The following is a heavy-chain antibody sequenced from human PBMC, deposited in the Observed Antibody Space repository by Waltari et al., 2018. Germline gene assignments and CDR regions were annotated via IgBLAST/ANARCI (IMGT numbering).Heavy chain of an antibody. J-gene: IGHJ2*01. V-gene: IGHV3-9*03. CDR1: GFTFDDYA. Sequence: EVQLVESGGGLVQPGRSLRLSCAASGFTFDDYAMHWVRQAPGKGLEWVSGISWNSGSIGYADSVKGRFTISRDNAKNSLYLQMNSLRAEDMALYYCAKAVNDWYFDLWGRGTLVTVSS. CDR3: AKAVNDWYFDL. D-gene: IGHD3-10*01. CDR2: ISWNSGSI.